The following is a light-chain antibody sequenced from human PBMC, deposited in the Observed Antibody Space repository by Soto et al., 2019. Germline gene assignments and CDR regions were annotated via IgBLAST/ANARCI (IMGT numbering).Light chain of an antibody. V-gene: IGKV3-11*01. J-gene: IGKJ5*01. CDR1: QSVSSY. CDR3: EQRSNWPPT. Sequence: EIVLTQSPATLSLSPGERATLSCRASQSVSSYLAWYQQKPGQAPRLLIYDASNRATGIPARFSGIGAETDFALTISSLEPEDVAVYYCEQRSNWPPTVGQGTRLEIK. CDR2: DAS.